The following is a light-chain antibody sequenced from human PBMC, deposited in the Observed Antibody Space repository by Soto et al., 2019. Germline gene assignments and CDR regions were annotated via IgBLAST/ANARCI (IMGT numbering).Light chain of an antibody. Sequence: DIVLTQSPATLPLSPGESATLSCRASESVSSYLAWYQQKPGQAPRLIIYDSINRATGIPARFSGSGSGTDFTLTISSLEPEDFAIYYCQHRGNWPPTFGQGTKLEIK. CDR3: QHRGNWPPT. CDR2: DSI. J-gene: IGKJ2*01. V-gene: IGKV3-11*01. CDR1: ESVSSY.